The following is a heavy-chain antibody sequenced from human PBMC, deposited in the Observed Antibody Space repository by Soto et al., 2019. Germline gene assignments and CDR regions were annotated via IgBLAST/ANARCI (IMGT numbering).Heavy chain of an antibody. D-gene: IGHD1-26*01. V-gene: IGHV4-28*03. CDR1: GYSISSSSW. CDR2: IYYSGST. J-gene: IGHJ4*02. Sequence: PSETLSLTCAVSGYSISSSSWWGLIQQPPGKGLEWIGYIYYSGSTYYNPSLKSRVTMSVDTSKNQFSLKLTSVTAVDTAVYYCARGHGSYQYYFDYWGQGTLVTVSS. CDR3: ARGHGSYQYYFDY.